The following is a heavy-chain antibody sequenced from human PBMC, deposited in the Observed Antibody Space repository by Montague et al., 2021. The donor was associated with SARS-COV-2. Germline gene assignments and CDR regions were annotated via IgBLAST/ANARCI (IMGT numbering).Heavy chain of an antibody. V-gene: IGHV2-70*01. CDR2: IGWDDDK. Sequence: PALVKPTQTLTLTCTFSGFSLSTSGMCVSWIRQPPGKALEWLALIGWDDDKYYSTSLKTRLTISKDTSKNQVVLKMTNMDPVDTAKYYRATTIYDYVWGTRVEFDYWGQGTLVTVSS. CDR1: GFSLSTSGMC. J-gene: IGHJ4*02. CDR3: ATTIYDYVWGTRVEFDY. D-gene: IGHD3-16*01.